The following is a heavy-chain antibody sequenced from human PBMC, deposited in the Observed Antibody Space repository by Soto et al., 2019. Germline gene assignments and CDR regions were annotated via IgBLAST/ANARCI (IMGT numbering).Heavy chain of an antibody. D-gene: IGHD6-13*01. J-gene: IGHJ4*02. CDR2: IHYSGTT. Sequence: SESLSVTCTVSGGSVRNYFWTWIRQRPGKGLEWIGYIHYSGTTSFFPSYNPSLRSRVTISEDTSKNQFSLKLLSVTTADTAVYFCAAGEASSRNLAPYYLDFWGQGTLVTVSS. CDR1: GGSVRNYF. V-gene: IGHV4-59*02. CDR3: AAGEASSRNLAPYYLDF.